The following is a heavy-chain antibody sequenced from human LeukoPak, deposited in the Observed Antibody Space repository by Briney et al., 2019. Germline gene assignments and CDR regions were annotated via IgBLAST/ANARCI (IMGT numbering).Heavy chain of an antibody. CDR3: ARDFSVEVVPDSAGY. D-gene: IGHD2-2*01. J-gene: IGHJ4*02. V-gene: IGHV1-18*01. CDR2: ISAYNGNT. CDR1: GYTFTSYG. Sequence: GASVKVSCKASGYTFTSYGISWVRQAPGQGLEWMGWISAYNGNTNYAQKLQGRVTMTTDTSTSTAYMELRSLRSDDTAVYYCARDFSVEVVPDSAGYWGQGTLVTVSS.